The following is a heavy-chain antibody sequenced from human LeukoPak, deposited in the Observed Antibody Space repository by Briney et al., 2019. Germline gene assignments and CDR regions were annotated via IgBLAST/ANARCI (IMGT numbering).Heavy chain of an antibody. J-gene: IGHJ4*02. D-gene: IGHD3-22*01. V-gene: IGHV3-20*04. Sequence: GGSLRLSCAASGFTFDDYGMSWVRQAPGKGLEWVSGINWNGGSTGYADSVKGRFTISRDNAKNSLYLQMNSLKAEDTALYYCARVDRYYYDSSGYYSLPDYWGQGTLVTVSS. CDR1: GFTFDDYG. CDR3: ARVDRYYYDSSGYYSLPDY. CDR2: INWNGGST.